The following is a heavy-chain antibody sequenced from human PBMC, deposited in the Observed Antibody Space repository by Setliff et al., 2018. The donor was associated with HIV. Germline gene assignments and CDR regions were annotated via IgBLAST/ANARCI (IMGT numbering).Heavy chain of an antibody. V-gene: IGHV3-30*02. CDR3: ARGAPPAGLYYMDV. CDR2: IRYDGSNK. Sequence: GESLKISCAASGLTVSNYGMYWVRQAPGKGLEWVAFIRYDGSNKYDAASVRGRLTISRDNSKNTLYLQMNSLRAEDTAVYYCARGAPPAGLYYMDVWGKGTTVTVSS. J-gene: IGHJ6*03. CDR1: GLTVSNYG.